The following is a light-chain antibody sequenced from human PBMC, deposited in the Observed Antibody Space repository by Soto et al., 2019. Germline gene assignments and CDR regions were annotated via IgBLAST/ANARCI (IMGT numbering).Light chain of an antibody. CDR1: QTISSW. CDR2: KAS. Sequence: DIQMTQSRATLSGSVGDGVTITCRASQTISSWLAWYQQKPGKAPKLLIYKASTLKSGVPSRFSGSGSGTEFTLTFSRLQPDDFATYYFQHYTSYSEAFGQGTKVDIK. CDR3: QHYTSYSEA. V-gene: IGKV1-5*03. J-gene: IGKJ1*01.